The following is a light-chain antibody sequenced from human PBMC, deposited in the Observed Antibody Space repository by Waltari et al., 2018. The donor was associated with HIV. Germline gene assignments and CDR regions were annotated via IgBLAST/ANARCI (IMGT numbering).Light chain of an antibody. CDR3: EAWDSGPRAVV. J-gene: IGLJ2*01. Sequence: QSVLTQPPSVSAAPGQKVTISCSGTSSNSGNNYGSWDQQFPRAAPKLRLLDNDKRPSWIPDRFSGSKSGTSATLGIIGLQTGDEADYYCEAWDSGPRAVVFGAGTKLTVL. V-gene: IGLV1-51*01. CDR1: SSNSGNNY. CDR2: DND.